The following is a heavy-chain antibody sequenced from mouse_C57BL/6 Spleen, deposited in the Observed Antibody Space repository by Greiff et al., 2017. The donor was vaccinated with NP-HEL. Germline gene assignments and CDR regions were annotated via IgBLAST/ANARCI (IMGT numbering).Heavy chain of an antibody. J-gene: IGHJ4*01. CDR1: GYTFTDYY. D-gene: IGHD1-1*01. CDR2: INPYNGGT. V-gene: IGHV1-19*01. CDR3: SRERTTVVADAMDY. Sequence: VQLQQSGPVLVKPGASVKMSCKASGYTFTDYYMNWVKQSHGKSLEWIGVINPYNGGTSYNQKFKGKATLTVDKSSSTAYMELNSLTSEDSAVYYCSRERTTVVADAMDYWGQGTSVTVSS.